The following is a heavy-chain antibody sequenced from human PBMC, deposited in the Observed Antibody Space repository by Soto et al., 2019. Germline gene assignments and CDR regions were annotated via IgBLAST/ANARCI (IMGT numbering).Heavy chain of an antibody. CDR1: GADINTYS. Sequence: ASETLSLTCSVSGADINTYSWTWIRQPAGKGLEWIGRIYTSASINYNPSLRGRVTLSVDTSTNQVSLKLASVTAADTAVYYCARDREAGYNFYYGMDVWGQGTTVTVSS. J-gene: IGHJ6*02. CDR3: ARDREAGYNFYYGMDV. D-gene: IGHD6-19*01. V-gene: IGHV4-4*07. CDR2: IYTSASI.